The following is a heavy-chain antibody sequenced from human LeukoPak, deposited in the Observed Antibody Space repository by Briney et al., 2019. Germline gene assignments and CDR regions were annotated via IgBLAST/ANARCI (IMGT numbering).Heavy chain of an antibody. J-gene: IGHJ6*02. V-gene: IGHV3-33*01. CDR3: GRGYYGDYGYGMDV. CDR1: GFTFSSYG. Sequence: GGSLRLSCAASGFTFSSYGIHWVRQAPGKGLEWVAVIWYDGSNKYYADSVKGRFTISRDNPKNTLYLQMNSLRAEDTAVYYCGRGYYGDYGYGMDVWGQGTTVTVSS. CDR2: IWYDGSNK. D-gene: IGHD4-17*01.